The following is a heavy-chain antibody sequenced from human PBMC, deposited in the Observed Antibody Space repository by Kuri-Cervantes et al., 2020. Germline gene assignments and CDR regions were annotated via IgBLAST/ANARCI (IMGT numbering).Heavy chain of an antibody. D-gene: IGHD3-22*01. CDR3: AKDQDDSSGYYGWYFDL. Sequence: SETLSLTCAVYGGSFSGYYWSWIRQPPGKGLEWIGEINHSGSTNYNPSLKSRVTISVDTSKNQFSLKLSSVTAADTAVYYCAKDQDDSSGYYGWYFDLWGRGTLVTVSS. V-gene: IGHV4-34*01. CDR2: INHSGST. CDR1: GGSFSGYY. J-gene: IGHJ2*01.